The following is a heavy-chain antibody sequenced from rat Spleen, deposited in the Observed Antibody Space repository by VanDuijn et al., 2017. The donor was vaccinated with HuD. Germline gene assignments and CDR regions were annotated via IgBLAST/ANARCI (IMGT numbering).Heavy chain of an antibody. Sequence: EVQLVESDGGLVQPGRSLKLSCAASGFTFSDYAMAWVRQAPKKGLEWVATIIYGGSRTYYRDSVKGRFTISRNNAKNTLYLQMDSLRSEDTATYYCASHWGRAYFDYWGQGVMVAVSS. V-gene: IGHV5-17*01. CDR3: ASHWGRAYFDY. CDR2: IIYGGSRT. D-gene: IGHD5-1*01. J-gene: IGHJ2*01. CDR1: GFTFSDYA.